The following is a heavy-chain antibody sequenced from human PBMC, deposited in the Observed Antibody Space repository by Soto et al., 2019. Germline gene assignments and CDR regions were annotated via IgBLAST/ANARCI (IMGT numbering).Heavy chain of an antibody. J-gene: IGHJ4*02. Sequence: QVQLQESGPGLVKPSQTLSLTCTVSGGSISSGGYYWSWIRQHPGKGLEWIGYIYYSGSTYYNPSLKXXVXIXXDTSKNQFSLKLSSVTAADTALYYCARDSGTSPPYWGQGTLVTVSS. CDR3: ARDSGTSPPY. CDR1: GGSISSGGYY. CDR2: IYYSGST. V-gene: IGHV4-31*01. D-gene: IGHD6-25*01.